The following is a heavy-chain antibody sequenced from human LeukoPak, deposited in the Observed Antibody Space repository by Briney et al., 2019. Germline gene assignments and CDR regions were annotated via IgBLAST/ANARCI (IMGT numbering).Heavy chain of an antibody. J-gene: IGHJ4*02. V-gene: IGHV3-30-3*01. CDR1: GFTFSSYA. D-gene: IGHD5-12*01. CDR3: ARVATKRPRSEDYFDY. Sequence: GGSLRLSCAASGFTFSSYAMHWVRQAPGKGLEWVAVISYDGSNKYYADSVKGRFTISRDNSKNTLYLQMNSLRAEDTAVYYCARVATKRPRSEDYFDYWGQGTLVTVSS. CDR2: ISYDGSNK.